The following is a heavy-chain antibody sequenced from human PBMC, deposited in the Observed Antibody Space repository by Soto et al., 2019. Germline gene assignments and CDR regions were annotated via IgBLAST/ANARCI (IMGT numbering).Heavy chain of an antibody. D-gene: IGHD6-19*01. V-gene: IGHV4-39*01. J-gene: IGHJ5*02. CDR2: IYYSGST. CDR3: ARHYSSGSRNWFDP. CDR1: GGSINSSSYF. Sequence: PSETLSLTCSVSGGSINSSSYFLGWVRQPPGKGLEWGGSIYYSGSTDYNASLRRRVTISVATSKHQLHLKLSSVTAADTAVFYCARHYSSGSRNWFDPLGQGTLVTVSS.